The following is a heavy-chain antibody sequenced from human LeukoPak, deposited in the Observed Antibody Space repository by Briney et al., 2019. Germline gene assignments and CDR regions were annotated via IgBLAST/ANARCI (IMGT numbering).Heavy chain of an antibody. D-gene: IGHD3-3*01. CDR2: ISYDGSNK. CDR1: GFTFSSYG. CDR3: AKEVLRFLEWSTGPFDY. Sequence: GGSLRLSCAASGFTFSSYGMHWVRQAPGKGLEWVAVISYDGSNKYYADSVKGRFTISRDNSKNMLYLQMNSLRAEDTAVYYCAKEVLRFLEWSTGPFDYWGQGTLVTVSS. V-gene: IGHV3-30*18. J-gene: IGHJ4*02.